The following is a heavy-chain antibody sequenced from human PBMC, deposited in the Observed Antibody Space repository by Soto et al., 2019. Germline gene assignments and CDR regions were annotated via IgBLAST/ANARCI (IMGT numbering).Heavy chain of an antibody. CDR1: GFTVSSNY. J-gene: IGHJ6*02. Sequence: PGGSLKLSCAASGFTVSSNYMSWVRQAPGKGPEWVSVIYSGGSTYYADSVKGRFTISRDNSKNTLYLQMNSLRAEDTAVYYCAREYSYGYYYYYAMDVWGQGTPVTVSS. CDR3: AREYSYGYYYYYAMDV. CDR2: IYSGGST. V-gene: IGHV3-66*01. D-gene: IGHD5-18*01.